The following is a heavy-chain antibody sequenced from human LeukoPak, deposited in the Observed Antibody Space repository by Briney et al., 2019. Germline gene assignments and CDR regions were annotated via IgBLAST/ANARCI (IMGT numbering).Heavy chain of an antibody. Sequence: GGSLRLSCAASGFTFSSYSMNWVSQAPGKGLEWVSYISSSSSTIYYADSAKGRFTISRDNAKNSLYLQMNSLRAEDTAVYYCARAFGYWGQGTLVTVSS. CDR2: ISSSSSTI. CDR3: ARAFGY. J-gene: IGHJ4*02. V-gene: IGHV3-48*01. CDR1: GFTFSSYS.